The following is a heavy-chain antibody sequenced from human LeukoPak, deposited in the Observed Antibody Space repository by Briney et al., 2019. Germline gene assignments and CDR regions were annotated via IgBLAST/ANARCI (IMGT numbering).Heavy chain of an antibody. CDR3: ATRSYYYDSSGYYYFDY. D-gene: IGHD3-22*01. V-gene: IGHV1-24*01. Sequence: ASVKVSCKVSGYTLTELSMHWVRQAPGKGLEWMGGFDPEDGETIYAQKFQGRVTMTEDTSTDTAYMELSSLRSEDTAVYYCATRSYYYDSSGYYYFDYWGQGPLVTASS. CDR2: FDPEDGET. CDR1: GYTLTELS. J-gene: IGHJ4*02.